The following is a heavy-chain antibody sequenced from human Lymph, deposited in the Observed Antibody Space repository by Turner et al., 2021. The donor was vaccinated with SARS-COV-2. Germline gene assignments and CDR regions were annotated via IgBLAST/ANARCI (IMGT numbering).Heavy chain of an antibody. V-gene: IGHV3-53*02. J-gene: IGHJ3*02. CDR1: GFNVSSNY. CDR2: IYIGGTT. CDR3: ARDLGPLAFDI. Sequence: EVQLVESGGGLIQPGGSLRLSCAASGFNVSSNYMSWVRQAPGKGLEWVSVIYIGGTTYYADSVNGRFTISRDNSKNTLYLQMNSLRAEDTAVYYCARDLGPLAFDIWGQGTMVTVSS.